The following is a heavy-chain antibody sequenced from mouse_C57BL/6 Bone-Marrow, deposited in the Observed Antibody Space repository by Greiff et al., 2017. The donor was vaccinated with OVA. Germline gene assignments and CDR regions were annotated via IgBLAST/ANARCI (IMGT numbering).Heavy chain of an antibody. CDR1: GYTFTSYW. V-gene: IGHV1-52*01. J-gene: IGHJ2*01. Sequence: QVQLQQPGAELVRPGSSVKLSCKASGYTFTSYWMHWVKQRPIQGLEWIGNIDPSDSETHYNQKFKDKATLTVDKSSSTAYMQLSSLTSEDSAVYYCARLDYYGSSYLYYFDYWGQGTTLTVSS. CDR2: IDPSDSET. CDR3: ARLDYYGSSYLYYFDY. D-gene: IGHD1-1*01.